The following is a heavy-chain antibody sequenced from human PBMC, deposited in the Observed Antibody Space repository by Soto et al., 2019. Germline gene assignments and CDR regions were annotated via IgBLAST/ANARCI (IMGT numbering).Heavy chain of an antibody. CDR2: INAHSGGT. V-gene: IGHV1-2*02. CDR1: GFSFTGYY. J-gene: IGHJ5*02. D-gene: IGHD6-6*01. Sequence: ASVKVSCKASGFSFTGYYIHWLRQAPGQGLEWMGWINAHSGGTEYAQKFQGRVTLTRDTSIATAYLTLTSLTSGDTALYYCAKDLTRQLAYWLDPWGQGTQVTVSS. CDR3: AKDLTRQLAYWLDP.